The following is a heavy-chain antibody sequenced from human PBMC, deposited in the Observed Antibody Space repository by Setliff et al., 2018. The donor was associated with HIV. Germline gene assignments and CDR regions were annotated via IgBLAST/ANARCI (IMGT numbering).Heavy chain of an antibody. Sequence: PSETLSLTCVVSGHSISSGYYWAWIRQPPGKGLEWIGSIYHSESTYYNPSLKSPVTISVDTSKNQFSLNLSSVTAADTAVYYCARVSSTYWYSIFRNYYYRMDVWGKGATVTVSS. CDR2: IYHSEST. D-gene: IGHD2-8*02. CDR3: ARVSSTYWYSIFRNYYYRMDV. CDR1: GHSISSGYY. J-gene: IGHJ6*04. V-gene: IGHV4-38-2*01.